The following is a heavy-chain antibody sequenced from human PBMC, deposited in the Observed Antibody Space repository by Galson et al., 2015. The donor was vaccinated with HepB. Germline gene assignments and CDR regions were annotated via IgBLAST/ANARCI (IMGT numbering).Heavy chain of an antibody. J-gene: IGHJ4*02. V-gene: IGHV1-8*01. CDR2: MNPNSGNT. CDR3: ARGRYCDL. CDR1: GYTFTSYE. Sequence: SVKVSCKAAGYTFTSYEINWVRQATGQGLEWMGWMNPNSGNTDYAQKFQGRLTMTRSSSTGTAYMELSSLRSEDTAVYYCARGRYCDLWGQGTLVTVSS.